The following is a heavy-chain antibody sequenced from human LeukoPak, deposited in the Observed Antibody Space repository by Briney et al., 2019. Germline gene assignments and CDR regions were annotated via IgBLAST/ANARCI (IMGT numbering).Heavy chain of an antibody. CDR2: ISYDGSNK. V-gene: IGHV3-30*18. CDR1: GFTFSSCG. CDR3: AKGFLAAAGTFDY. J-gene: IGHJ4*02. D-gene: IGHD6-13*01. Sequence: GRSLRLSCAASGFTFSSCGMHWVRQAPGKGLEWVAVISYDGSNKYYADSVKGRFTISRDNSKNTLYMQMNSLRAEDTAVYYCAKGFLAAAGTFDYWGQGTLVTVSS.